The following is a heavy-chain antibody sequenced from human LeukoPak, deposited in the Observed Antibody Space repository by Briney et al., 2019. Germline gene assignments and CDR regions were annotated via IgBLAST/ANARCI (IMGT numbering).Heavy chain of an antibody. D-gene: IGHD6-6*01. V-gene: IGHV4-59*08. CDR1: GGSISSYY. J-gene: IGHJ5*02. CDR2: IYYSGNT. CDR3: ARHLIREDYSSSSIGFDP. Sequence: ETLSLTCTVSGGSISSYYWSWIRQPPGKGLEWIGYIYYSGNTNYNPSLKRRVAISVDTSKNQFSLKLSSVTAADTAVYYCARHLIREDYSSSSIGFDPWGRGNPVTVSS.